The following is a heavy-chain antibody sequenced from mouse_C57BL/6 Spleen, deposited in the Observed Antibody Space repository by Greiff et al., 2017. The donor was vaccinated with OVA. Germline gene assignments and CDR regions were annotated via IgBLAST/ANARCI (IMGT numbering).Heavy chain of an antibody. CDR1: GYTFTSYW. J-gene: IGHJ3*01. Sequence: VQLQQSGTVLARPGASVKMSCKTSGYTFTSYWMHWVKQRPGQGLEWIGAIYPGNGDTSYNQKFKGKAKLTAVTSASTAYMELSSLTNEDSAVYYCTRGGYDGYYSAWFAYWGQGTLVTVSA. D-gene: IGHD2-3*01. CDR3: TRGGYDGYYSAWFAY. V-gene: IGHV1-5*01. CDR2: IYPGNGDT.